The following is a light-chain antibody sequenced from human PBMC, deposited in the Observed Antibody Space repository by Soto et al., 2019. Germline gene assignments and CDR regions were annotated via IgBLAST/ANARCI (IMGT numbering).Light chain of an antibody. CDR3: QQYGSSPQT. V-gene: IGKV3-20*01. J-gene: IGKJ5*01. CDR1: QSVSSSY. CDR2: GAS. Sequence: EFVLTQSPGTLSLSPGERATLSCRASQSVSSSYLAWYQQKPGQAPRLLIYGASSRATGIPDRFSGSGSGTDFTLTISRLEPEDFAVYYCQQYGSSPQTFGQGTRLENK.